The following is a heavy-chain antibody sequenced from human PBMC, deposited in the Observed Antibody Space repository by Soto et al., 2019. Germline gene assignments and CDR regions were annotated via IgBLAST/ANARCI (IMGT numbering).Heavy chain of an antibody. Sequence: GASVKVSCKASGYTLTSYYLHWVRQAPGQGPEWMGIINPSGGITNDAQKFQDRVTMTSDTSTSTVYMELSSLRSEDTAVYYCARGISTTRCYYYYGMDVWGQGTTVTVSS. J-gene: IGHJ6*02. CDR3: ARGISTTRCYYYYGMDV. V-gene: IGHV1-46*01. CDR2: INPSGGIT. D-gene: IGHD2-2*01. CDR1: GYTLTSYY.